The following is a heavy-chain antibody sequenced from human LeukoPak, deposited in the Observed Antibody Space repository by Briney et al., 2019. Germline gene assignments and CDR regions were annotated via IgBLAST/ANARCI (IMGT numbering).Heavy chain of an antibody. CDR1: GGSISSSAYS. CDR2: INHSGST. CDR3: ARHNQGIAVAGKRDHGWFDP. J-gene: IGHJ5*02. D-gene: IGHD6-19*01. V-gene: IGHV4-39*01. Sequence: SETLSLTCAVSGGSISSSAYSWSWIRQPPGKGLEWIGEINHSGSTNYNPSLKSRVTISVDTSKNQFSLKLSSVTAADTAVYYCARHNQGIAVAGKRDHGWFDPWGQGTLVTVSS.